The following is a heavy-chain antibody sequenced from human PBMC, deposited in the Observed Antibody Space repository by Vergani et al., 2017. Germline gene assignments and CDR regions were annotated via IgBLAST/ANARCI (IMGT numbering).Heavy chain of an antibody. Sequence: VQLVESGGGVVQPGRSLRLSCAASGFTFSSYAMHWVRQAPGKGLEWVSSISSSSSYIYYADSVKGRFTISRDNAKNSLYLQMNSLRAEDTAVYYCARVRWGAYAFDIWGQGTMVTVSS. CDR2: ISSSSSYI. CDR3: ARVRWGAYAFDI. D-gene: IGHD3-16*01. J-gene: IGHJ3*02. CDR1: GFTFSSYA. V-gene: IGHV3-21*01.